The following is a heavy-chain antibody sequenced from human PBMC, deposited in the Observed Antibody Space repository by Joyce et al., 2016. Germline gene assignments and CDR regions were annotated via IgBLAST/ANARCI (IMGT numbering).Heavy chain of an antibody. J-gene: IGHJ4*02. CDR1: GFTVSSLV. CDR2: FIDSAGST. Sequence: EVQLLVSGGGLVHPGGSLGLSCAASGFTVSSLVMSWVRQAPGKGLEWVSFIDSAGSTYYADSVKGRFTISRDSSKNTRYLQMNSLRAEDTAVYYCAKGGCIGGVCFYNYWGQGTLVTVSS. V-gene: IGHV3-23*01. CDR3: AKGGCIGGVCFYNY. D-gene: IGHD2-8*02.